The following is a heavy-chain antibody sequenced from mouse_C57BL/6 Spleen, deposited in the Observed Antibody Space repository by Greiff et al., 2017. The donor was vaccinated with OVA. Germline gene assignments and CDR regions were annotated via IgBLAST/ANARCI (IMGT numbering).Heavy chain of an antibody. V-gene: IGHV1-78*01. CDR3: ARGGTVVANYYAMDY. J-gene: IGHJ4*01. Sequence: QVQLQQSDAELVKPGASVKISCKVSGYTFTDHTIHWMKQRPEQGLEWIGYIYPRDGSTKYNEKFKGKATLTADKSSSTAYMKSNRLTSEDYAGEFGARGGTVVANYYAMDYWGQGTSVTVSS. D-gene: IGHD1-1*01. CDR1: GYTFTDHT. CDR2: IYPRDGST.